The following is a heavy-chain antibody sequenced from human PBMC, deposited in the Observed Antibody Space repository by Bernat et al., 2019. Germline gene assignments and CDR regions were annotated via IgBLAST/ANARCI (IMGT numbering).Heavy chain of an antibody. Sequence: EVQLVESGGGLVQPGGSLRLSCAASGFTFSSYWMSWVRQAPGKGLEWVANIKQDGSEKYYVDSVKGRFTISRDNAKNSLYLQMNSLRAEDTAVYYCAREGISRRVWVFCSSTSCYSYMDVWGKGTTVTVSS. CDR3: AREGISRRVWVFCSSTSCYSYMDV. J-gene: IGHJ6*03. V-gene: IGHV3-7*01. CDR2: IKQDGSEK. D-gene: IGHD2-2*02. CDR1: GFTFSSYW.